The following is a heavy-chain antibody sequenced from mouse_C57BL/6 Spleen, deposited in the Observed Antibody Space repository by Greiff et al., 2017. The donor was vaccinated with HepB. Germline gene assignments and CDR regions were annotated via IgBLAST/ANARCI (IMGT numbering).Heavy chain of an antibody. CDR2: IYPGDGDT. Sequence: VQLQESGPELVKPGASVKISCKASGYAFSSSWMNWVKQRPGKGLEWIGRIYPGDGDTNYNGKFKGKATLTADKSSSTAYMQLSSLTSEDSAVYFCAIYGRSYPSYWYFDVWGTGTTVTVSS. D-gene: IGHD1-1*01. CDR1: GYAFSSSW. CDR3: AIYGRSYPSYWYFDV. V-gene: IGHV1-82*01. J-gene: IGHJ1*03.